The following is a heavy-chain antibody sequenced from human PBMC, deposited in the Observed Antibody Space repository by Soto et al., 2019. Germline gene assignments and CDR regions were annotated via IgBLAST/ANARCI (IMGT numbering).Heavy chain of an antibody. CDR2: IKSKTDGGTT. CDR1: GFTFSNAW. J-gene: IGHJ3*02. Sequence: PGGSLKPSYAASGFTFSNAWMSWVRKAPGKGLEWVGRIKSKTDGGTTDYAVPVIGRFTFSSDDSKNTLYFQMNSLKTVVTAVYYCTTDLLYPGVFDIWGQGTMVTVTS. D-gene: IGHD2-8*01. CDR3: TTDLLYPGVFDI. V-gene: IGHV3-15*01.